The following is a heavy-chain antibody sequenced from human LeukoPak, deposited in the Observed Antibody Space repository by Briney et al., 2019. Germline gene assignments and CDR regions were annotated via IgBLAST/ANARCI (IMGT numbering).Heavy chain of an antibody. CDR1: GGTFSDNF. CDR2: INHSGST. D-gene: IGHD1-26*01. Sequence: PSETLSLTCAVYGGTFSDNFWSWIRQPPGKGLEWIGEINHSGSTTYNPSLRTRHAISVDTSKNQFSLKLSSVTAADTAVYYCARAASSVDYSGSYSPFDYWGQGTLVTVSS. V-gene: IGHV4-34*01. J-gene: IGHJ4*02. CDR3: ARAASSVDYSGSYSPFDY.